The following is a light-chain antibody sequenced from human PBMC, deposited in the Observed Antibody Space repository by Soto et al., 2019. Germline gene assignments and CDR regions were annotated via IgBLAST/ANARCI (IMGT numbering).Light chain of an antibody. J-gene: IGKJ1*01. CDR2: AAP. Sequence: DIQMTQSPSSLSTSVGDRVTITCRASQSISSYLNWYQQKPGKAPKLLIYAAPSLQSGVPSRFSGSGSGTDFTLTISSLQPEDFATYYCQQSDSTPWTFGQGTKVDIK. V-gene: IGKV1-39*01. CDR3: QQSDSTPWT. CDR1: QSISSY.